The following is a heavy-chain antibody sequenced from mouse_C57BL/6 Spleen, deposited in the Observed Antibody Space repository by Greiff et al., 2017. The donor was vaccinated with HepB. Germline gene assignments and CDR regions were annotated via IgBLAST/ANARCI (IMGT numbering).Heavy chain of an antibody. CDR3: ARNDYGDYDAWFAY. J-gene: IGHJ3*01. Sequence: VMLVESGPGLVQPSQSLSITCTVSGFSLTSYGVHWVRQSPGKGLEWLGVIWSGGSTDYNAAFISRLSISKDNSKSQVFFKMNSLQADDTAIYYCARNDYGDYDAWFAYWGQGTLVTVSA. CDR2: IWSGGST. D-gene: IGHD2-4*01. V-gene: IGHV2-2*01. CDR1: GFSLTSYG.